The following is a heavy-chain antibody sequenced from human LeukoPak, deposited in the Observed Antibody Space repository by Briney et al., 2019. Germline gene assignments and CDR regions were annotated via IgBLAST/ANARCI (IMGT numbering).Heavy chain of an antibody. Sequence: EASVKVSCKASGYTFTSYYMHWVRQAPGQGLEWMGIINPSGGSTSYAQKFQGRVTMTEDTSTDTAYMELSSLRSDDTAVYYCARVYCSGGSCYGPYGMDVWGQGTTVTVSS. CDR1: GYTFTSYY. V-gene: IGHV1-46*01. CDR2: INPSGGST. CDR3: ARVYCSGGSCYGPYGMDV. D-gene: IGHD2-15*01. J-gene: IGHJ6*02.